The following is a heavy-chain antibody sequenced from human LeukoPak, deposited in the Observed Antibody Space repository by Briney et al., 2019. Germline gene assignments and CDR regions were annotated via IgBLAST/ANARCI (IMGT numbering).Heavy chain of an antibody. J-gene: IGHJ4*02. CDR1: GFSFSNFE. CDR2: ISSSGSAI. D-gene: IGHD2-2*01. Sequence: PGGSLRLSCGASGFSFSNFEMNWVRQAPGKGLEWLSYISSSGSAIYYADSVKGRFTLSRDNAKNSLHLQMNSLRAEDTAVYYCARDLSASGGVYFDSWGQGTLVTVSS. CDR3: ARDLSASGGVYFDS. V-gene: IGHV3-48*03.